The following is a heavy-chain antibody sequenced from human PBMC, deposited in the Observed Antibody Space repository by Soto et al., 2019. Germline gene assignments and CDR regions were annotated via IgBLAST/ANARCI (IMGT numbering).Heavy chain of an antibody. Sequence: PSETLSLTCAVYGGYFSGYYWSWIRQPPGKGLEWIGEINHSGSTNYNPSLKSRVTISVDTSKNQFSLKLSSVTAADTAVYYCARGPPYRIVVVPAVSNWLDPWGQGTLVTVSS. V-gene: IGHV4-34*01. CDR3: ARGPPYRIVVVPAVSNWLDP. CDR1: GGYFSGYY. D-gene: IGHD2-2*01. J-gene: IGHJ5*02. CDR2: INHSGST.